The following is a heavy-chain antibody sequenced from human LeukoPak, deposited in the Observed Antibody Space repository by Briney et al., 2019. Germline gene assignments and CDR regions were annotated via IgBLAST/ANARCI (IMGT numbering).Heavy chain of an antibody. CDR2: INPNSGGT. CDR1: GYTFTGYY. V-gene: IGHV1-2*02. J-gene: IGHJ6*03. D-gene: IGHD3-9*01. Sequence: ASVKVSCKASGYTFTGYYMHWVRQAPGQGLEWMGWINPNSGGTNYAQKFQGRVTMTRDTSISTAYMELSRLRSDDTAVYYCARGGHGDILTGYYNIGLMGYYYYYMDVWGKGTTVTISS. CDR3: ARGGHGDILTGYYNIGLMGYYYYYMDV.